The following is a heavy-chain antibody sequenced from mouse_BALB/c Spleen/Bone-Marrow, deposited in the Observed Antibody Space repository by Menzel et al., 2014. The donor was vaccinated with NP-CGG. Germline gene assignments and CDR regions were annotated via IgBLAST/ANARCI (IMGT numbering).Heavy chain of an antibody. CDR1: GFTFNANA. V-gene: IGHV10S3*01. D-gene: IGHD2-2*01. CDR3: VGYPFAY. Sequence: EVKLVESGGGLVQPKGSLRLSCAAPGFTFNANAMNWVRQAPGKGLEWVARIRRESNNYATYYADSVKDRFTISRDDSQSMLYLQMNNLKTGDTAMYYCVGYPFAYWGQGTLVTVSA. CDR2: IRRESNNYAT. J-gene: IGHJ3*01.